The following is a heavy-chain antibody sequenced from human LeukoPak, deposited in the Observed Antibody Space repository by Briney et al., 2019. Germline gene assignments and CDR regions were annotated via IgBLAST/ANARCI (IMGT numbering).Heavy chain of an antibody. CDR1: GYSFTSYW. J-gene: IGHJ4*02. Sequence: GESLKISCKGSGYSFTSYWIGWVRQMPGKGLEWVGIINPDYSDIRYSPSFQGQVTISADESISTAYLQWGSLKASDTAMYFCTRLLSEWTTPHYWGQGTLVTVSS. D-gene: IGHD2-15*01. CDR2: INPDYSDI. V-gene: IGHV5-51*01. CDR3: TRLLSEWTTPHY.